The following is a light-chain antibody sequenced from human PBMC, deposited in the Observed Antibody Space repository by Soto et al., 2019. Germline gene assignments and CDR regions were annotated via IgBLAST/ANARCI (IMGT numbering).Light chain of an antibody. Sequence: QLVLTQPPSVSGTPGQRVTISCSGGSSNIGINTVNWFQQLPGTAPKLLIYTNNQRPSGVPDRFSGAKSGTSASLAISGLQSEDEADYYWAAWDDSLNAWVFGGGTKLTVL. CDR2: TNN. J-gene: IGLJ3*02. V-gene: IGLV1-44*01. CDR3: AAWDDSLNAWV. CDR1: SSNIGINT.